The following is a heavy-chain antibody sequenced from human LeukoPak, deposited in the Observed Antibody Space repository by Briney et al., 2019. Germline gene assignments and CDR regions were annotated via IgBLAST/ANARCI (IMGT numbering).Heavy chain of an antibody. CDR2: INPNSGGT. CDR1: GYTFTGYY. D-gene: IGHD6-19*01. CDR3: ARELGLVIGGERFDP. Sequence: GASVKVSCKASGYTFTGYYMHWVRQAPGQGLEWMGWINPNSGGTNYAQKFQGRVTMTRDTSISTAYMELSRLRSDDTAVYYCARELGLVIGGERFDPWGQGTLVTVSS. J-gene: IGHJ5*02. V-gene: IGHV1-2*02.